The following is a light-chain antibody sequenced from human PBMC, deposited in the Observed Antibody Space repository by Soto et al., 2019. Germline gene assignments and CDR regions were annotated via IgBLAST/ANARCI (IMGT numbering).Light chain of an antibody. CDR2: LNSDGSH. CDR1: SGHSTYA. J-gene: IGLJ2*01. V-gene: IGLV4-69*01. Sequence: QLVLTQSPSASVSLGASVKVTCTLSSGHSTYAIAWLQQQPEKGPRYLMKLNSDGSHTKGDGIPDRFSGSSSGAERYLTISSLQSEDEADYYCQTWGTDSVIFGGGTKVTVL. CDR3: QTWGTDSVI.